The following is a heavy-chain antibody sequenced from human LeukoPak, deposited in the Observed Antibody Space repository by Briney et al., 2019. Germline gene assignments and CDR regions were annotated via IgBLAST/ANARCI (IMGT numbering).Heavy chain of an antibody. D-gene: IGHD3-16*02. V-gene: IGHV3-33*01. CDR1: GFTFSNFG. CDR3: ARNGGGSYHGDY. Sequence: PGGSLRLSCSASGFTFSNFGMHWVRQAPGKGLEWVADIWYDGSKKYYADSVKGRFTTSKDNSKNTLYLQLNSLRAEDTAVYYCARNGGGSYHGDYWGQGTLVTVSS. CDR2: IWYDGSKK. J-gene: IGHJ4*02.